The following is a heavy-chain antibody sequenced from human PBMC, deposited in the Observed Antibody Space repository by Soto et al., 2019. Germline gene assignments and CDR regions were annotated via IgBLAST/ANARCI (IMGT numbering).Heavy chain of an antibody. CDR2: ISWNSGSI. J-gene: IGHJ4*02. CDR3: AKDKSRYIAAAGVDY. Sequence: EVQLLDSGGGLVQPGGSLRLSCAASGFKFSSYAMNWVRQAPGKGLEWVSGISWNSGSIGYADSVKGRFTISRDNAKNSLYLQMNSLRAEDTALYYCAKDKSRYIAAAGVDYWGQGTLVTVSS. V-gene: IGHV3-9*01. CDR1: GFKFSSYA. D-gene: IGHD6-13*01.